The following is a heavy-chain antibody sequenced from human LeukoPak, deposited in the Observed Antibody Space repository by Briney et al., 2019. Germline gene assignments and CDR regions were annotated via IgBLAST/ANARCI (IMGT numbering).Heavy chain of an antibody. Sequence: RPSETLSLTCAVSGVSISSGGYSWSWIRQPPGKGLEWIGYIYHSGSTYYNPSLKSRVTISVDRSKNQFSLKLSSVTAADTAVYYCARGGTWFDPWGQGTLVTVSS. V-gene: IGHV4-30-2*01. J-gene: IGHJ5*02. CDR3: ARGGTWFDP. D-gene: IGHD3-16*01. CDR2: IYHSGST. CDR1: GVSISSGGYS.